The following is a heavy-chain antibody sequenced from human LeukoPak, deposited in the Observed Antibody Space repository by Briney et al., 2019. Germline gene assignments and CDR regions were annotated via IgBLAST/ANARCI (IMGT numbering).Heavy chain of an antibody. CDR1: GGSISSGGYY. CDR3: ARGDWNDSCFDY. D-gene: IGHD1-1*01. CDR2: IYYSGNT. V-gene: IGHV4-31*03. J-gene: IGHJ4*02. Sequence: SQTLSLTCTVSGGSISSGGYYWSWIRQHPGKGLQWIGYIYYSGNTYYNPSLKRRVSISVDTSKNQFSLRLSSVTAADTAVYYCARGDWNDSCFDYWGQGTLVTVSS.